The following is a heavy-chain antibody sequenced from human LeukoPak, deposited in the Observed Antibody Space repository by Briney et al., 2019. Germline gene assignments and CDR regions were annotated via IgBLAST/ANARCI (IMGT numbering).Heavy chain of an antibody. CDR3: AQGWGAWVDYLGSPLEY. J-gene: IGHJ4*02. D-gene: IGHD4-23*01. V-gene: IGHV3-66*02. Sequence: GGSLRLSCAASGFTFSSNYMSWVRQAPGKGLEWVSVIYSGGTTYYSDSVKGRFTISRDNSKNTLYLQMNSLRAEDPAVYYCAQGWGAWVDYLGSPLEYWGQGTLVTV. CDR1: GFTFSSNY. CDR2: IYSGGTT.